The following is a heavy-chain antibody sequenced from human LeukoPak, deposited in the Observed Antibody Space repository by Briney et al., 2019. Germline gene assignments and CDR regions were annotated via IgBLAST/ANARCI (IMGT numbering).Heavy chain of an antibody. D-gene: IGHD3-22*01. CDR3: AHSNYDSSGHYYFDY. V-gene: IGHV2-5*01. CDR2: IYWNDDK. CDR1: GFSLPTSGVG. Sequence: SGPTLVKPPQALTLTCTFSGFSLPTSGVGVGWIRQPPGKALEWLALIYWNDDKRYSPSLKSRLTITKDTSKNQVVLTMTNMDPVDTATYYCAHSNYDSSGHYYFDYWGQGTLVTVSS. J-gene: IGHJ4*02.